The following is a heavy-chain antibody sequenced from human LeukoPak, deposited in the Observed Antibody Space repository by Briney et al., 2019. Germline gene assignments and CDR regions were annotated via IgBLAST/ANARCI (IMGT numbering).Heavy chain of an antibody. D-gene: IGHD3-22*01. CDR1: GGSFSGYY. V-gene: IGHV4-34*01. CDR3: ARGPPPTRKRLYYYDSSGYRGNWFDP. J-gene: IGHJ5*02. Sequence: SETLSLTCAVYGGSFSGYYWSWIRQPPGKGLEWIGEINHSGSTNYNPSLKSRVTISVDTFKNQFSLKLSSVTAADTAVYYCARGPPPTRKRLYYYDSSGYRGNWFDPWGQGTLVTVSS. CDR2: INHSGST.